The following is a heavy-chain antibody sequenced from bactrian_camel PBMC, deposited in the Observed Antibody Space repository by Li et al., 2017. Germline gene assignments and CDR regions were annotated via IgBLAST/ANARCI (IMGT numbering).Heavy chain of an antibody. CDR2: ISSGGGST. V-gene: IGHV3S36*01. D-gene: IGHD1*01. Sequence: VQLVESGGGLVQPGGSLNLACAVSGFTFSNHYLTWVRQAPGKGLECVSTISSGGGSTYYADSLKGRFTISRDNAKSTVHLQLNSLKTEDTAMYYCANGVRPFMSWYYGMDSWGNGTQVTVS. CDR1: GFTFSNHY. J-gene: IGHJ7*01.